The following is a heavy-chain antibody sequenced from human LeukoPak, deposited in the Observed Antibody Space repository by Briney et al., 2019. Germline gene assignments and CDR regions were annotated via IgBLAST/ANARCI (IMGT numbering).Heavy chain of an antibody. CDR1: GRTFSTSG. V-gene: IGHV3-21*06. CDR2: IAPTDTHI. J-gene: IGHJ4*02. D-gene: IGHD1-14*01. Sequence: GGSLRLSCTASGRTFSTSGFNWVRKAPGKGLEWVSYIAPTDTHIYHSVYITGKFTISRVSAITVLYLEMNSLSAVDTAVYYCATETNGRHYDYWGQGTLLTVSS. CDR3: ATETNGRHYDY.